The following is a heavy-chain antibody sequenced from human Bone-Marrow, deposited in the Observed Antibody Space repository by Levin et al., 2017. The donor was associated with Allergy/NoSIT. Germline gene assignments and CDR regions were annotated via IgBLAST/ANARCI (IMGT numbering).Heavy chain of an antibody. CDR1: GFTVSNSY. CDR2: IFDDDRT. Sequence: PGGSLRLSCSASGFTVSNSYMSWVRQAPGKGLEWASIIFDDDRTFYADSVKGRFTIFRDISKNTVYLQMNTLRAEDTAVYYCARGDFEFWGQGTLVTVSS. J-gene: IGHJ4*02. V-gene: IGHV3-53*01. CDR3: ARGDFEF.